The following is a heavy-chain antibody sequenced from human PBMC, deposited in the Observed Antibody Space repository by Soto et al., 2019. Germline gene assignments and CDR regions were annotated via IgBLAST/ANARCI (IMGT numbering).Heavy chain of an antibody. CDR1: GFSLSTSGVG. D-gene: IGHD2-2*01. CDR3: AHSQVVPAAMVGSYFDY. CDR2: IYWDDDK. Sequence: QITLKESGPTLVKPTQTLTLTCTFSGFSLSTSGVGVGWIRQPPGKALEWLALIYWDDDKRYSPSLKSRLTITKDTSKNQVVLTMTNMDPVDTATYYCAHSQVVPAAMVGSYFDYLGQGTLVTVSS. J-gene: IGHJ4*02. V-gene: IGHV2-5*02.